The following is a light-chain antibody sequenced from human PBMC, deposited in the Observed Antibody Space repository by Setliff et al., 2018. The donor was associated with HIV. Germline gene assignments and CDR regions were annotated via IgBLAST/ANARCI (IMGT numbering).Light chain of an antibody. CDR3: CSYAGSYIFVV. CDR2: DVS. V-gene: IGLV2-11*01. CDR1: SSDVGGYNY. J-gene: IGLJ2*01. Sequence: LAQPRSVSGSPGQSVTISCTGTSSDVGGYNYVSWYQQHPGKAPKLMIYDVSKRPSGVPDRFSGSKSGNTASLTISGLQAEDEADYYCCSYAGSYIFVVFGGGTKVTVL.